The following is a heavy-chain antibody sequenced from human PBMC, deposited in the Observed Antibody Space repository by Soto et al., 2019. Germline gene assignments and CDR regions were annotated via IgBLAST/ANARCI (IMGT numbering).Heavy chain of an antibody. CDR2: INAGNGNT. Sequence: GASVKVSCKASGYTFTSYAMHWVRQAPGQRLEWMGWINAGNGNTKYSQKFQGRVTITRDTSASTAYMELSSLRSEDTAVYYCARGDYCISTSCYVRHNYYYYGMDVWGQGTTVTVSS. J-gene: IGHJ6*02. D-gene: IGHD2-2*01. CDR1: GYTFTSYA. CDR3: ARGDYCISTSCYVRHNYYYYGMDV. V-gene: IGHV1-3*01.